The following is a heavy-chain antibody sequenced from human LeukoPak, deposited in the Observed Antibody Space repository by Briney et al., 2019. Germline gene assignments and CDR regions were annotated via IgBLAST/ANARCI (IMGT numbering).Heavy chain of an antibody. Sequence: GGSLRLSCAASGFTFSDYYMSWLRQAPGKGLEWVSYISSSGSTIYYADSVKGRFTISRDNAKNSLYLQMNSLRAEDTAVYYCAKSRAGSSYDGLHIWGQGTMVTVSS. CDR3: AKSRAGSSYDGLHI. J-gene: IGHJ3*02. CDR2: ISSSGSTI. D-gene: IGHD6-19*01. V-gene: IGHV3-11*01. CDR1: GFTFSDYY.